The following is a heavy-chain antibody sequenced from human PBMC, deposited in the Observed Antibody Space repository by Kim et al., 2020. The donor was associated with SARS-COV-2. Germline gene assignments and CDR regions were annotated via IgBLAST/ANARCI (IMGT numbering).Heavy chain of an antibody. CDR3: AKGNSHWPARDWFDT. CDR2: ISWNSGSI. CDR1: GFTFDDYA. Sequence: GGSLRLSCAASGFTFDDYAMHWVRQAPGKGLEWVSGISWNSGSIGYADSVKGRFTISRDNAKNSLYLQMNSLRAEDTALYYCAKGNSHWPARDWFDTWG. J-gene: IGHJ5*01. D-gene: IGHD3-3*02. V-gene: IGHV3-9*01.